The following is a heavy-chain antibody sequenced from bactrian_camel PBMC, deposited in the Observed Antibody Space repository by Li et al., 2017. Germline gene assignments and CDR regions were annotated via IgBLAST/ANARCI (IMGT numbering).Heavy chain of an antibody. CDR1: GFAINNYD. CDR2: IHSGGGPT. D-gene: IGHD2*01. CDR3: TTSILAAVTY. J-gene: IGHJ4*01. V-gene: IGHV3S31*01. Sequence: DVQLVESGGGSVQAGENLRLSCTASGFAINNYDMNWVRRAPGKGLEWASAIHSGGGPTYYADSVKGRFTVSRDNAKSTQYLQLNNLKTEDTAMYYCTTSILAAVTYWGQGTQVTVS.